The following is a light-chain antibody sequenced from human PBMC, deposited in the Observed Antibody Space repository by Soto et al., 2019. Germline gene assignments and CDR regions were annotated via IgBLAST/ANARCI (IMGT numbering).Light chain of an antibody. Sequence: QSVLTQPASVSGSPGQSITISCTGTHSDVGSYNLVSWYQQHPGKAPKVIIYEVSERPSGVSDRFSGSKSGNTASLMISGLQVEEEADYYCCSYAGSTTQTYVFGSGTKVTVL. V-gene: IGLV2-23*02. CDR3: CSYAGSTTQTYV. CDR1: HSDVGSYNL. J-gene: IGLJ1*01. CDR2: EVS.